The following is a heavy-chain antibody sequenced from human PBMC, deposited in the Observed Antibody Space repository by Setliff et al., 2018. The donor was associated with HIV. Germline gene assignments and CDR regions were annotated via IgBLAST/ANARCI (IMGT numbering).Heavy chain of an antibody. J-gene: IGHJ6*03. D-gene: IGHD6-19*01. CDR3: ARGGSSGWERGLGYYYYYYMDV. CDR2: IYYSGST. Sequence: PSETLSLTCTVSGGSISSYYWSWIRQPPGKGLGWIGYIYYSGSTNYNPSLKSRVTISVDTSKNQFSLKLSSVTAADTAVYYCARGGSSGWERGLGYYYYYYMDVWGKGTTVTVSS. V-gene: IGHV4-59*01. CDR1: GGSISSYY.